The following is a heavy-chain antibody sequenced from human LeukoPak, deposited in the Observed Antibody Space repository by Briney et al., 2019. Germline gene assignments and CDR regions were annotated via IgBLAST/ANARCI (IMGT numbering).Heavy chain of an antibody. Sequence: GGSLRLSCAASGFTFSSYLMTWVRQAPGKGPEWVANIKQDGSEKYYVDSVKGRFTISRDNAKNSLYLQMNSLRAEDTAVYYCAVWADYSNYAGNFWFDPWGQGTLVTVSS. CDR3: AVWADYSNYAGNFWFDP. V-gene: IGHV3-7*01. CDR2: IKQDGSEK. CDR1: GFTFSSYL. D-gene: IGHD4-11*01. J-gene: IGHJ5*02.